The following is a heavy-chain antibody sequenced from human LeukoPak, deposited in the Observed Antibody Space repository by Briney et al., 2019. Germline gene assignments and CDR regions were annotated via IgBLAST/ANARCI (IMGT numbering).Heavy chain of an antibody. CDR1: GFTFSGCH. J-gene: IGHJ4*02. D-gene: IGHD4-17*01. V-gene: IGHV3-33*06. CDR3: AKDSNDNGDYNYFDF. Sequence: PGRSLKLSCAASGFTFSGCHIHWVRQAPGKGLEWVAFVWHDGSKTYYADSVKGRFTVSRDNSKNTLYLQMNSLRAEDTAIYYCAKDSNDNGDYNYFDFWGQGTLVTVSS. CDR2: VWHDGSKT.